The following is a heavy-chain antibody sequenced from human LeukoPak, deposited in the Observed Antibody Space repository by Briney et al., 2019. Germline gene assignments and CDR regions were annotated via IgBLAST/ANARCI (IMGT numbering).Heavy chain of an antibody. CDR3: ARDAGNSGYGCDL. Sequence: GGSLRLSCAASGFTFTNHGMSWVRQAPGKGLEWVSHIRYTSETFYADSVEGRFTISRDHARNSLYLQMNNLRGEDTAIYYCARDAGNSGYGCDLWGQGTLVTVSS. D-gene: IGHD5-12*01. V-gene: IGHV3-48*01. CDR2: IRYTSET. CDR1: GFTFTNHG. J-gene: IGHJ5*02.